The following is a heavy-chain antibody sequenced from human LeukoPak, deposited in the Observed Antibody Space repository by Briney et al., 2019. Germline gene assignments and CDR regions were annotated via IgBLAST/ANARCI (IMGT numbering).Heavy chain of an antibody. Sequence: SETLSLTCAVYGGSFSGYYWSWIRQPSWKGLECIGEINHSGSTNYNPSLKSRVTISVDTSKNQFSLKLSSVTAADTAVYYCARPRVVRGSYDYWGQGTLVTVSS. CDR2: INHSGST. D-gene: IGHD3-10*01. CDR1: GGSFSGYY. V-gene: IGHV4-34*01. J-gene: IGHJ4*02. CDR3: ARPRVVRGSYDY.